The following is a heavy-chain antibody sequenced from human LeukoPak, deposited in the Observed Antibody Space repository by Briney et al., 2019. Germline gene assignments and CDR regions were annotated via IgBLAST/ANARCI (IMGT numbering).Heavy chain of an antibody. CDR3: ARDPSHMRRWFDS. CDR1: GVSINSYY. D-gene: IGHD2-2*01. CDR2: MYSSGST. J-gene: IGHJ5*01. V-gene: IGHV4-4*07. Sequence: SETLSLTCTVSGVSINSYYWSWIRQPAGRGLEWVGRMYSSGSTNYNPSLESRVTISVDTSKNQFSLQLSAVTAADTAVYSCARDPSHMRRWFDSWGQGTLVTVSS.